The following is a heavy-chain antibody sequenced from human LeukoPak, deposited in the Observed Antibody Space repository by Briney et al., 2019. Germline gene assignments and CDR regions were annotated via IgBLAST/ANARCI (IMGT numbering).Heavy chain of an antibody. CDR3: ASSLNSYFDY. CDR2: ISSSSSYI. D-gene: IGHD1/OR15-1a*01. CDR1: GFTFSSYT. J-gene: IGHJ4*02. V-gene: IGHV3-21*01. Sequence: GGSLSLSCAASGFTFSSYTMNWVRQAPGKGLEWVSSISSSSSYIYYADSVKGRFTNSRDNAKNSLSLQMNSLRAEDTAVYYCASSLNSYFDYWGQGTLVTVSS.